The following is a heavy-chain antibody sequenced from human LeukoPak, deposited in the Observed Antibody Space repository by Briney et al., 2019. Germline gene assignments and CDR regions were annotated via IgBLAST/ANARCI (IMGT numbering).Heavy chain of an antibody. D-gene: IGHD6-19*01. V-gene: IGHV4-39*01. CDR3: ARGTVAGSSYFDY. CDR1: GGSISSSSYY. CDR2: IYYSGST. J-gene: IGHJ4*02. Sequence: SETLSLTCTVSGGSISSSSYYWGSIRQPPGKGLEWIGSIYYSGSTYYNPSLKSRVTISVDTSKNQFSLKLSSVTAADTAVYYCARGTVAGSSYFDYWGQGTLVTVSS.